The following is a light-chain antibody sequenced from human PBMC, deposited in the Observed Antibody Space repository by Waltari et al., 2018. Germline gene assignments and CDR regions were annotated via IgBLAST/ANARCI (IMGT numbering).Light chain of an antibody. J-gene: IGLJ2*01. V-gene: IGLV2-14*03. CDR3: SSYISSSTLEL. Sequence: QSALTQPASVSESPGQSITISCTGTSSDVGAYNYVSWYQQHPGKAPKLIIFDVSNRPSGVSNRFSGSKSGNTASLTISGLQAEDEADYYCSSYISSSTLELFGGGTSLTVL. CDR1: SSDVGAYNY. CDR2: DVS.